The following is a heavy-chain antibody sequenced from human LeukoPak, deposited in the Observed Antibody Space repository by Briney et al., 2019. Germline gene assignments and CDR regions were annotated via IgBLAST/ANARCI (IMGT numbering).Heavy chain of an antibody. V-gene: IGHV1-2*02. CDR3: ASYPRSVDMPPFDY. Sequence: ASVKVSCKASGYSFTAQYMHWLRQAPGQGLEWMGWINPNNGDTKYAQNFLGRVIMTRDTSTTTAYMELSSLRSDDTAVYFCASYPRSVDMPPFDYWGQGTLVTVSS. D-gene: IGHD2-2*01. CDR1: GYSFTAQY. J-gene: IGHJ4*02. CDR2: INPNNGDT.